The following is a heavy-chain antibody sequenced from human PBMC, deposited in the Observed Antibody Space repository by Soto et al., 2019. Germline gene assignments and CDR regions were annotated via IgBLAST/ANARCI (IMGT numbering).Heavy chain of an antibody. CDR1: GYTFTRYG. CDR2: ISGYNGDT. CDR3: AKNGQPPYYYYGLDV. Sequence: GASVKVSCKASGYTFTRYGISWVRQAPGQGLEWMGWISGYNGDTNYAQKFQGRVSMTIDTSTTTAYMELRGLTSDDTAVYYCAKNGQPPYYYYGLDVWGQGTKVTVSS. D-gene: IGHD2-8*01. V-gene: IGHV1-18*01. J-gene: IGHJ6*02.